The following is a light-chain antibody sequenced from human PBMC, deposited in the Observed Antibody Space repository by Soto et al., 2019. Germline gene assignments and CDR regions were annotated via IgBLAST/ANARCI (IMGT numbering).Light chain of an antibody. CDR3: SSYTTSTSFIL. CDR1: SSDIGNYDF. J-gene: IGLJ2*01. CDR2: EVS. V-gene: IGLV2-14*01. Sequence: QSALTQPASVSGSPGQSITISCTGTSSDIGNYDFVSWYQQVPGTAPKAMIYEVSSRPSGVSNRLSGSKSGNTASLTISGLQADDEAYYYCSSYTTSTSFILFGGGTKLTVL.